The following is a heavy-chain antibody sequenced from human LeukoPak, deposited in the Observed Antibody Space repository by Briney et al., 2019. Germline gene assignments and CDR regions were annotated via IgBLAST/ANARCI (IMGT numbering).Heavy chain of an antibody. CDR2: INPGSGST. V-gene: IGHV1-46*01. Sequence: ASVKVSCKASGYTFTNYYLHWVRQAPGQGLEWMGMINPGSGSTIYAQNFQDRVIMTRDTSTSTVYMELSSLRSEDTAVYSCARFQYGFLTAADYWGQGSLVTVSS. J-gene: IGHJ4*02. CDR3: ARFQYGFLTAADY. D-gene: IGHD3-9*01. CDR1: GYTFTNYY.